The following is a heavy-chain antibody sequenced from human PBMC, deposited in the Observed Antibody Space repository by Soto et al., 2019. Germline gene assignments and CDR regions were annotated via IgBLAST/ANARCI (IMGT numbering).Heavy chain of an antibody. Sequence: QVQLVESGGGVVEPGRSLRRSCAASGFTFISHGMPGVRQAPSRGLEWVAVIRNDGTNKQYGDSVTGRFTISRDNSQNTLYLQTDSLRVEVTAVYYCVKDRRTEAYGMEVWGQGTTVTVSS. J-gene: IGHJ6*02. CDR2: IRNDGTNK. CDR3: VKDRRTEAYGMEV. D-gene: IGHD4-17*01. CDR1: GFTFISHG. V-gene: IGHV3-30*18.